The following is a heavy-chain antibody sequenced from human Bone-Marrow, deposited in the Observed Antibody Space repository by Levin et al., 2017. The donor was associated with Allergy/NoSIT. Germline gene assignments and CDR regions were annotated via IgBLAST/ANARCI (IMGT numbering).Heavy chain of an antibody. J-gene: IGHJ4*02. D-gene: IGHD3-10*01. CDR2: ITKTGSNT. CDR1: GFSLYDHA. V-gene: IGHV3-23*01. CDR3: TRDNFGEIDY. Sequence: GGSLRLSCVASGFSLYDHAVSWVRQAPGKGPEWVADITKTGSNTHYADSVRGRFSISRDTSTNTVHLQMTSLRAADTALYYCTRDNFGEIDYWGQGALVTVSS.